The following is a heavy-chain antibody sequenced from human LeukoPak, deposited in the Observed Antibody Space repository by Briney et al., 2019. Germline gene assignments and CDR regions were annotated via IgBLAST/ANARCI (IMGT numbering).Heavy chain of an antibody. J-gene: IGHJ4*02. CDR2: ISSDGSNI. D-gene: IGHD1/OR15-1a*01. V-gene: IGHV3-30-3*01. CDR3: TRGRGTPVSGALDY. CDR1: GFTFSSYA. Sequence: PGRSLRLSCAASGFTFSSYAMHWVRQAPGKGLEWVAFISSDGSNIYYADSVKGRFTISRDNSKNTLYLQMNSLRAADTAVYYCTRGRGTPVSGALDYWGQGALVTVSS.